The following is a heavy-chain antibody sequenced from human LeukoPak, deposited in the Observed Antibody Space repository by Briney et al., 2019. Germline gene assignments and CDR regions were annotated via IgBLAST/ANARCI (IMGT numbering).Heavy chain of an antibody. J-gene: IGHJ4*02. CDR1: GFTFSSYG. V-gene: IGHV3-33*01. CDR3: TRDEAAATN. D-gene: IGHD6-13*01. Sequence: AGGSLRLSCAASGFTFSSYGMHWVRQAPGKGLEWVAVIWYDGNNKYYADSVKGRFTISRDNARSSLYLQMNSLRAEDTAVYYCTRDEAAATNWGQGTLVTVSS. CDR2: IWYDGNNK.